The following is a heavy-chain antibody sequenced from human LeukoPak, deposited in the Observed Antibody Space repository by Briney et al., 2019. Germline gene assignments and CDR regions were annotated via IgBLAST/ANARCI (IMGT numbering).Heavy chain of an antibody. Sequence: GGSLRLSCAASGFTFSSYAMSWVRQAPGKGLEWVSAINGNGGRTHYADSAKGRFTISRDNSKNTLYLPMNSLRAEDTAVYYCAKDKYDYDRNGTVDYWGQGTLVTVSS. D-gene: IGHD3-22*01. CDR1: GFTFSSYA. J-gene: IGHJ4*02. V-gene: IGHV3-23*01. CDR2: INGNGGRT. CDR3: AKDKYDYDRNGTVDY.